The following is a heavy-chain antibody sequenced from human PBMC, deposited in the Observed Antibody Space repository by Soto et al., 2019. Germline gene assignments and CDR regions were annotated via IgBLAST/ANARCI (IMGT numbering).Heavy chain of an antibody. CDR2: ISDDGSNK. CDR3: EKSSQEQYNFDY. Sequence: QVQLVESGGGVVQPGRSLRLSCAASGFTFSSYGMHWVRQAPGKGLEWVAVISDDGSNKYYADFLKGRFNISRDNSKNKVFLEMNSLRVEDTAVYYCEKSSQEQYNFDYWGQGTLVTVSS. D-gene: IGHD6-19*01. V-gene: IGHV3-30*18. J-gene: IGHJ4*02. CDR1: GFTFSSYG.